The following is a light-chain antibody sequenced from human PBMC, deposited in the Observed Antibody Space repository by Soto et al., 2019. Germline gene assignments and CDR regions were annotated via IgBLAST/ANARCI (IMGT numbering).Light chain of an antibody. CDR2: DVS. Sequence: IELDQAASALSATVGDGVTITYRASQSINSYLNWYQQKPGKAPELLIYDVSNLETGVPSRFSGSGSGTDFTFSISSLQPEDIATYYWQQYSLLSNFGQGTRLEIK. J-gene: IGKJ5*01. CDR3: QQYSLLSN. CDR1: QSINSY. V-gene: IGKV1-33*01.